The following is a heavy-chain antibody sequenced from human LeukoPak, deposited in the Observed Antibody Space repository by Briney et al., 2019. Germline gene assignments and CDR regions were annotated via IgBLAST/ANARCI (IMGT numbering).Heavy chain of an antibody. V-gene: IGHV3-23*01. Sequence: GGSLRLSCAASGFTFSRYAMSWARQAPGKGLEWVSLIESSGATTYYADSVKGRFTISRDNAKNSLYLQMNSLRAEDTAVYYCARDPPVGSGYGKFDYRGQGTLVTVSS. D-gene: IGHD5-12*01. CDR2: IESSGATT. CDR1: GFTFSRYA. CDR3: ARDPPVGSGYGKFDY. J-gene: IGHJ4*02.